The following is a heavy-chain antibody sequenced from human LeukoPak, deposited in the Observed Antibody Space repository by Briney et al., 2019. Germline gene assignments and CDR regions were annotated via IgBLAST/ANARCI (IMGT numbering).Heavy chain of an antibody. CDR1: GRSISSYY. D-gene: IGHD6-19*01. Sequence: PSETLSLTCTVSGRSISSYYWSWIRQPPGKGLEWIGYIYYSGSTNYNPSLKSRVTISVDTSKNQFSLKLSSVTAADTAVYYCARDRGQWLLNWFDPWGQGTLVTVSS. CDR3: ARDRGQWLLNWFDP. J-gene: IGHJ5*02. V-gene: IGHV4-59*01. CDR2: IYYSGST.